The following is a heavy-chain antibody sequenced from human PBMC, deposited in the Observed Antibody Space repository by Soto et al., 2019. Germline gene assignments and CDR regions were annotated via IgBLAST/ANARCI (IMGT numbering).Heavy chain of an antibody. CDR3: AGQRSPEGWFDP. CDR2: VTVTGGST. V-gene: IGHV3-23*01. CDR1: AISFNTYG. Sequence: GGSLRLSCAASAISFNTYGETWVRPAPGKGLEWVSTVTVTGGSTYYADSVKGRFTISRDRSNYTVSLLLNSLRVEDTAIYYCAGQRSPEGWFDPWGQGTLVTVSS. D-gene: IGHD3-10*01. J-gene: IGHJ5*02.